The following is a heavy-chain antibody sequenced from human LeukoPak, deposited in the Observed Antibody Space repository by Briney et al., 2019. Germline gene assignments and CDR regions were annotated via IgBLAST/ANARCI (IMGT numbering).Heavy chain of an antibody. Sequence: GGSLRLSCAASGFTFSRYEMNWVRQAPGKGLEWLSYVSSSGSTMYYADSVKGRITISRDNAKNSLYLQMNSLRAEDTAVYYCARVLAGATYFDYWGQGTLVTVSS. D-gene: IGHD1-26*01. CDR1: GFTFSRYE. CDR2: VSSSGSTM. CDR3: ARVLAGATYFDY. J-gene: IGHJ4*01. V-gene: IGHV3-48*03.